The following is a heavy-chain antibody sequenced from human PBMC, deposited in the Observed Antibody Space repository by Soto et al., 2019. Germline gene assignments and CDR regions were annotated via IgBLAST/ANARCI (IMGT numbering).Heavy chain of an antibody. CDR3: AKDRGTYGSGSFEL. J-gene: IGHJ4*02. CDR1: GFTVSNYG. V-gene: IGHV3-30*18. CDR2: ISYDGSDK. Sequence: QVQLVESGGGVVQPERSLRLSCAVSGFTVSNYGMHWVRQAPGKGLEWVAVISYDGSDKYYAESVRGRFTISRDNSKKTLYLQMNSLRVEDTAVYYCAKDRGTYGSGSFELWGQGTLGTVSS. D-gene: IGHD3-10*01.